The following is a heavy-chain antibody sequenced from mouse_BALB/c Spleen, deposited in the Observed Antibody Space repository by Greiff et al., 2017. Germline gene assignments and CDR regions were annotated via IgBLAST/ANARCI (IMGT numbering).Heavy chain of an antibody. CDR2: INPSTGYT. CDR1: GYTFTSYW. Sequence: QVQLQQSGAELAKPGASVKMSCKASGYTFTSYWMHWVKQRLGQGLEWIGYINPSTGYTEYNQKFKDKATLTADKSSSTDYMQLSSLTSEDSAVYYCARREYGNYEGDAMDYWGQGTSVTVSS. V-gene: IGHV1-7*01. CDR3: ARREYGNYEGDAMDY. D-gene: IGHD2-10*02. J-gene: IGHJ4*01.